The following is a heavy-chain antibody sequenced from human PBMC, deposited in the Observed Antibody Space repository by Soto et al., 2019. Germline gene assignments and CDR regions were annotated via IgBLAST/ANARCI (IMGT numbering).Heavy chain of an antibody. CDR2: IYYSGST. CDR1: GGSISSYY. V-gene: IGHV4-59*08. J-gene: IGHJ4*02. D-gene: IGHD4-17*01. Sequence: SETLSLTCTVSGGSISSYYWSWIRQPPGKGLEWIGYIYYSGSTNYNPSLKSRVTISVDTSKNQFSLKLSSVTAADTAVYYCARTTVVTLFDYWGQGTLVTVSS. CDR3: ARTTVVTLFDY.